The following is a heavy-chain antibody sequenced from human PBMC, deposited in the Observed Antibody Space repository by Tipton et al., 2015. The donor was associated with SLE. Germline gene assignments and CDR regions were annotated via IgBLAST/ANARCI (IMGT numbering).Heavy chain of an antibody. CDR3: TKADYFDTSGPFDP. CDR2: IWYDGSNK. Sequence: SLRLSCAASGFTFSSYGMHWVRQAPGKGLEWVAVIWYDGSNKKYAESVKGRFTVSRDNSKNTLYLQMNSLRPEDTAMYYCTKADYFDTSGPFDPWGQGTLVTVSS. V-gene: IGHV3-33*06. CDR1: GFTFSSYG. J-gene: IGHJ5*02. D-gene: IGHD3-22*01.